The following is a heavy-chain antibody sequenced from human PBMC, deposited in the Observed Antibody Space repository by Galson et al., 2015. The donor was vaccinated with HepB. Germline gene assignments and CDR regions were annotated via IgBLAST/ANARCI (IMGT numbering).Heavy chain of an antibody. CDR2: INAGNGNT. D-gene: IGHD6-13*01. J-gene: IGHJ4*02. V-gene: IGHV1-3*03. CDR3: ARDQGSSWYMIFDY. Sequence: SVKVSCKASGDSFTYYAIHWVRQAPGQRLEYMGWINAGNGNTKYSQEFQGRVTITRDTFASTAYMELTSLRSEDTAVYYCARDQGSSWYMIFDYWGQGTLVTVSS. CDR1: GDSFTYYA.